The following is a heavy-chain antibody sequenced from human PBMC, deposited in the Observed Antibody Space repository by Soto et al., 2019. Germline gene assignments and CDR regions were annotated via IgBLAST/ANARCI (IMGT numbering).Heavy chain of an antibody. D-gene: IGHD6-19*01. V-gene: IGHV4-4*02. CDR1: GGSISTTSW. J-gene: IGHJ5*02. CDR2: IYHSGST. Sequence: QVQLQESGPGLVKPSRTLSLTCAVSGGSISTTSWWMWVRQPPGKGLEWIGEIYHSGSTNHNPSLDRPLTISEDKSKNQFSLKLSSVTAADTAVYFCAKGTGDRSGWDNWFDPWGQGTLVTVSS. CDR3: AKGTGDRSGWDNWFDP.